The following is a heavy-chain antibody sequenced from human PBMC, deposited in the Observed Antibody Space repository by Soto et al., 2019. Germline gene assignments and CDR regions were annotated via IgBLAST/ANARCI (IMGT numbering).Heavy chain of an antibody. Sequence: SETLSLTCAVYGGSFSGYYWSWIRQPPGKGLEWIGEINHSGSTNYNPSLKSRVTISVDTSKNQFSLKMSSVTAADTAVYYCARGIGYYDSSGYTFYYYYYGMDVWGQGTTVTVSS. CDR3: ARGIGYYDSSGYTFYYYYYGMDV. CDR1: GGSFSGYY. J-gene: IGHJ6*02. D-gene: IGHD3-22*01. V-gene: IGHV4-34*01. CDR2: INHSGST.